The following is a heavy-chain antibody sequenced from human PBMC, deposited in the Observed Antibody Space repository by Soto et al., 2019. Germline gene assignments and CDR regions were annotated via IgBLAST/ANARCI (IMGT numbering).Heavy chain of an antibody. Sequence: SETLALTCAVYGGSFSGYYWSWIRQPPGKGLEWIGEINHSGSTYYNPSLKSRVTISVDTSKNQFSLKLSSVTAADTAVYYCASPPSDIVDPYYYMDVWGKGTTVTVSS. CDR1: GGSFSGYY. CDR2: INHSGST. J-gene: IGHJ6*03. CDR3: ASPPSDIVDPYYYMDV. D-gene: IGHD2-15*01. V-gene: IGHV4-34*01.